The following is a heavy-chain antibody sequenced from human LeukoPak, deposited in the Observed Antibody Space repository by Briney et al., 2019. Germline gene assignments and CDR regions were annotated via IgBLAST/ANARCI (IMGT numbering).Heavy chain of an antibody. CDR1: GFSFSDYC. Sequence: GGSLRLSCVVSGFSFSDYCMHWVRQAPGKGLDRVAVISNDGSKKYYADSVKGRFTISRDNSKNTLSLQVSSLRAEDTAVYYCAKDRYSYAFEYSDSWGQGTLVTVSS. J-gene: IGHJ4*02. CDR2: ISNDGSKK. V-gene: IGHV3-30*18. CDR3: AKDRYSYAFEYSDS. D-gene: IGHD5-18*01.